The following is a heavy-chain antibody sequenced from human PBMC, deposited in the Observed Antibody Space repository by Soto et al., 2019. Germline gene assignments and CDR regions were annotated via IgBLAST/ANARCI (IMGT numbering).Heavy chain of an antibody. CDR3: ARILYGDRLYYYGMDV. CDR1: GGSISSYD. V-gene: IGHV4-59*01. D-gene: IGHD4-17*01. Sequence: PSETLSHTRTVSGGSISSYDWSWIRQPPGKGLEWIGYIYYSGSTNYNPSLKSRVTISVDTSKNQFSLKLSSVTAADTAVYYCARILYGDRLYYYGMDVWGQRTTVTVSS. J-gene: IGHJ6*02. CDR2: IYYSGST.